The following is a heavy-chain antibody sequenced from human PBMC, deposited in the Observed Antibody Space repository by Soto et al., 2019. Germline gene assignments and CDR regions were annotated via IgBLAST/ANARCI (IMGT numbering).Heavy chain of an antibody. Sequence: GGSLRLSCAASGFTFSSYAMSWVRQAPGKGLEWVSATSGSGGSTYYADSVKGRFTISRDNSKNTLYLQMNSLRAEDTAVYYCAKDPGGPGDYYYYYYMDVWGKGTTVTVSS. V-gene: IGHV3-23*01. J-gene: IGHJ6*03. CDR1: GFTFSSYA. CDR3: AKDPGGPGDYYYYYYMDV. D-gene: IGHD7-27*01. CDR2: TSGSGGST.